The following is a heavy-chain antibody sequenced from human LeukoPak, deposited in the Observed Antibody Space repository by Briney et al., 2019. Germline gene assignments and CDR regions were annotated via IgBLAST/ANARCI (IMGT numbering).Heavy chain of an antibody. CDR3: ARAADSSGYYYLFDY. J-gene: IGHJ4*02. CDR1: GYTFTSYG. D-gene: IGHD3-22*01. CDR2: INPNSGGT. Sequence: ASVKVSCKASGYTFTSYGISWVRQAPGQGLEWMGWINPNSGGTNYAQKFQGRVTMTRDTSISTAYMELSRLRSDDTAVYYCARAADSSGYYYLFDYWGQGTLVTVSS. V-gene: IGHV1-2*02.